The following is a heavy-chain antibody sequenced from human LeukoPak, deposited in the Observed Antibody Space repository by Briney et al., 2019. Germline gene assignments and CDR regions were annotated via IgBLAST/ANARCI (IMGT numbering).Heavy chain of an antibody. Sequence: PSETLSLTCTVSGYSISSGYYWGWIRQPPGKGLEWIGSIHYSARIYYNPSLKSRLTISPDTSKNQFSLKLTSVTAADTAVYYCAREGIAAAGTWYYYYYMDVWGKGTTVTISS. CDR3: AREGIAAAGTWYYYYYMDV. D-gene: IGHD6-13*01. CDR2: IHYSARI. CDR1: GYSISSGYY. J-gene: IGHJ6*03. V-gene: IGHV4-38-2*02.